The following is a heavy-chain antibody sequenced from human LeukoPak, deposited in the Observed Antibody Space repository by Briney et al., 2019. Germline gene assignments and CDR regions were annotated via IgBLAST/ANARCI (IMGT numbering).Heavy chain of an antibody. Sequence: GGSLRLSCAASGFTFDDYGMSWVRQAPGKGLEWVSGINWNGGSTGYADSVKGRFTISRDNAKNSLYLQMNSLRAEDTALYYCAREGGNWNDGAGYFDYWGQGTLVTVSS. CDR3: AREGGNWNDGAGYFDY. CDR1: GFTFDDYG. CDR2: INWNGGST. V-gene: IGHV3-20*04. D-gene: IGHD1-1*01. J-gene: IGHJ4*02.